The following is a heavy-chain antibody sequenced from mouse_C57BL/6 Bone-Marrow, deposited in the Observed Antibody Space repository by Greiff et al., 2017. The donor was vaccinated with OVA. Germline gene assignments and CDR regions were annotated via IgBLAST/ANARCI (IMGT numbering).Heavy chain of an antibody. Sequence: QVQLQQPGAELVKPGASVKLSCKASGYTFTSYWMQWVKQRPGQGLEWIGEIDPSDSYTNYNQKFKGKATLTVDTSSSTAYMQLSSLTSEDSAVYDCARSRIYDGYDGGYFDVWGTGTTVTVSS. CDR2: IDPSDSYT. CDR3: ARSRIYDGYDGGYFDV. CDR1: GYTFTSYW. V-gene: IGHV1-50*01. D-gene: IGHD2-2*01. J-gene: IGHJ1*03.